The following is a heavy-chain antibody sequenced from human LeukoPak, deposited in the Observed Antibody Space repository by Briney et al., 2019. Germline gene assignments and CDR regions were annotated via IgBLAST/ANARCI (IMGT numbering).Heavy chain of an antibody. J-gene: IGHJ4*02. CDR3: ARMVAATGHGDY. CDR1: DYRFTRYG. D-gene: IGHD2-15*01. CDR2: ISPYNGNT. V-gene: IGHV1-18*01. Sequence: GASVKVSCEASDYRFTRYGITWVRQAPGQGLQWMGWISPYNGNTNYAPKFQGRVTMTTDTSSNIAYMELRSLRSDDTAVYYCARMVAATGHGDYWGQGTLVTVSS.